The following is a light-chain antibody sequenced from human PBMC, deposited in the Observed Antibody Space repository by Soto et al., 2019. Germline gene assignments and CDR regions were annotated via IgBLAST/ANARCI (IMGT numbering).Light chain of an antibody. J-gene: IGKJ1*01. CDR3: QHYNNWPPWT. Sequence: EIVMTDAPPTFSFSPGEISTLSYSASQSVSSNLAWYQQKPGQAPRLLIYGASTRATGIPARFSGSVSGTEFTLTISSLQSEDFAVYYCQHYNNWPPWTFGQGTKVDI. V-gene: IGKV3-15*01. CDR1: QSVSSN. CDR2: GAS.